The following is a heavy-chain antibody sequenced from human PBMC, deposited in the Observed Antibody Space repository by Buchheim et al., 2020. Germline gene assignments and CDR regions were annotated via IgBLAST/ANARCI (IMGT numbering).Heavy chain of an antibody. CDR2: ISYDGSNK. V-gene: IGHV3-30-3*01. CDR1: GFTFSSYA. J-gene: IGHJ4*02. CDR3: ASLRIAAAGTPGY. Sequence: QVQLVESGGGVVQPGRSLRLSCAASGFTFSSYAMHWVRQAPGKGLEWVAVISYDGSNKYYADSVKGRFTISRDNSKNTLSLQMNSLRAEDTAVYYCASLRIAAAGTPGYWGQGTL. D-gene: IGHD6-13*01.